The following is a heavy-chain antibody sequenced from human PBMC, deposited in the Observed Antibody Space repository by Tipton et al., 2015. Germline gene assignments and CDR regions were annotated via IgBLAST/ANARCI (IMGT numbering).Heavy chain of an antibody. D-gene: IGHD3-16*01. V-gene: IGHV4-4*07. CDR1: GASMSSSY. CDR2: IYPSGNT. CDR3: AREPLMLGGLRYAMDV. Sequence: TLSLTCTVSGASMSSSYWSWIRQPAGKGLEWIGRIYPSGNTMYNPSLKSRVTMSVDTSKNQFSLKVTSVTAADTAVYYCAREPLMLGGLRYAMDVWGQGTTVTVSS. J-gene: IGHJ6*02.